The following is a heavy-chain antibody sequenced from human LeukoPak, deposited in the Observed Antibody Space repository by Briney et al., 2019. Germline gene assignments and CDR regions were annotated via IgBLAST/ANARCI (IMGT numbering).Heavy chain of an antibody. CDR2: IYYNGNT. Sequence: SETLSLTCTVSGGSISSYYWNWIRRPPGKGLEWIGYIYYNGNTNYSPSLKSRVTMSVDTSKNLFPLKVSSVTAADTAVYYCARGRSNYYGMDVWGQGTTVTVSS. V-gene: IGHV4-59*01. D-gene: IGHD1-26*01. CDR1: GGSISSYY. CDR3: ARGRSNYYGMDV. J-gene: IGHJ6*02.